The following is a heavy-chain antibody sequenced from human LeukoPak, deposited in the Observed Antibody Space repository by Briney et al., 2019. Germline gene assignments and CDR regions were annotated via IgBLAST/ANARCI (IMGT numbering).Heavy chain of an antibody. J-gene: IGHJ4*02. D-gene: IGHD3-3*01. CDR2: IYYSGST. CDR3: AGKYYDFWSGYPPLPPIDY. V-gene: IGHV4-39*01. Sequence: SETLSLTCTVSGGSISSSSYYWGWIRQPPGKGLEWIGSIYYSGSTYYNPSLKSRVTISVDTSKNQFSLKLSSVTAADTAVYYCAGKYYDFWSGYPPLPPIDYWGQGTLVTVSS. CDR1: GGSISSSSYY.